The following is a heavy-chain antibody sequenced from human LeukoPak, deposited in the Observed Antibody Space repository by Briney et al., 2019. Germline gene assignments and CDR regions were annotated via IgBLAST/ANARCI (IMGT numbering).Heavy chain of an antibody. D-gene: IGHD6-13*01. J-gene: IGHJ6*03. CDR2: INPNSGGT. V-gene: IGHV1-2*02. Sequence: ASVKVSCKASGSTFTDYYMHWVRQAPGQGLEWMGWINPNSGGTNYAQKFQGRVTMTRDTSISTAYMELSRLRSDDTAVYYCARVEQQLVRVYYYYYYMDVWGKGTTVTVSS. CDR3: ARVEQQLVRVYYYYYYMDV. CDR1: GSTFTDYY.